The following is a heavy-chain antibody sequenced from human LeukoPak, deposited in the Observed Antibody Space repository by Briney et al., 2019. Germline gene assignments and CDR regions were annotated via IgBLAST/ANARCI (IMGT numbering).Heavy chain of an antibody. V-gene: IGHV3-21*01. CDR1: GFTFSSYS. CDR3: ARDKGRTDY. Sequence: GGSLRLSCAASGFTFSSYSMNWVRQAPGKGLEWVSSISTGSSFIYYADSVKGRFTISRDIAKNSLYLQMNSLRAEDTAVYYCARDKGRTDYWGLGTLVTVSS. J-gene: IGHJ4*02. CDR2: ISTGSSFI.